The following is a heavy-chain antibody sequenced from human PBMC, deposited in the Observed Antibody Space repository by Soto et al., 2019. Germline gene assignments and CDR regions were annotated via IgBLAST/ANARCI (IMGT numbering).Heavy chain of an antibody. CDR1: GFTFSSYA. CDR3: AKHLYSSSWYRWDYYYYGMDV. CDR2: ISGSGGST. D-gene: IGHD6-13*01. Sequence: GGSLRLPCAASGFTFSSYAMSWVRQAPGKGLEWVSAISGSGGSTYYADSVKGRFTISRDNSKNTLYLQMNSLRAEDTAVYYCAKHLYSSSWYRWDYYYYGMDVWGQGTTVTVSS. V-gene: IGHV3-23*01. J-gene: IGHJ6*02.